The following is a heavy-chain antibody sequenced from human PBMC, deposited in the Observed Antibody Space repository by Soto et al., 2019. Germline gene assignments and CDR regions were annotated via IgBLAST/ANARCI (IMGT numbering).Heavy chain of an antibody. CDR2: IIPIFGTA. J-gene: IGHJ6*02. CDR3: ARSSLYGDYYYYYGMDV. Sequence: QVQLVQSGAEVKKPGSSVKVSCKASGGTFSSYAISWVRQAPGQGLEWMGGIIPIFGTANYAQKFQGRVTITADEPTSTAYMELSSLRSEDTAVYYCARSSLYGDYYYYYGMDVWGQGTTVTVSS. D-gene: IGHD4-17*01. V-gene: IGHV1-69*01. CDR1: GGTFSSYA.